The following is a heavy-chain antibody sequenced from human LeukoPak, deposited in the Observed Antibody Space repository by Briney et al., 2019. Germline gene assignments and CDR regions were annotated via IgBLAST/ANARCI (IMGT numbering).Heavy chain of an antibody. V-gene: IGHV3-48*01. CDR2: LSSGSHTI. J-gene: IGHJ4*02. CDR1: GFTFSSYS. Sequence: PGGSLRLSCTASGFTFSSYSLNWVRQAPGKGLEWVSYLSSGSHTIYYADSVKGRFTISRDNAKNSLYLQMNSSRAEDTAVYYCARATQLWFVDFWGQGTLVTVSS. D-gene: IGHD5-18*01. CDR3: ARATQLWFVDF.